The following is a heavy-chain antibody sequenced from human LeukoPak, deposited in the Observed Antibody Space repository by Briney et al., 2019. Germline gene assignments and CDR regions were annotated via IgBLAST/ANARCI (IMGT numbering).Heavy chain of an antibody. CDR2: ISTYNGDT. V-gene: IGHV1-18*01. CDR3: ARVHKGYYDILAYYYYMDV. CDR1: GYTFTSYG. D-gene: IGHD3-9*01. J-gene: IGHJ6*03. Sequence: GASVKVSCKASGYTFTSYGISWVRQAPGQGLEWMGWISTYNGDTNYAQKLQGRVTMTTDTSTSTAYMELSSLRSDDTAVYYCARVHKGYYDILAYYYYMDVWGKGTTVTVSS.